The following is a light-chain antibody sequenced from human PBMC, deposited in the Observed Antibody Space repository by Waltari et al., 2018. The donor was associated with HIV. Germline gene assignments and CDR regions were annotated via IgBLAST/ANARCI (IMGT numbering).Light chain of an antibody. Sequence: DIVMTQSPAILSVSPGERVTLSCRASQRVGSNLAWYQQKVGQAPRLLIYGAATRAAEIPVRFSGSGSGTEFTLTIDSLQSEDFATYYCQQYNIRPRGNTFGQGTKLQIK. V-gene: IGKV3-15*01. CDR3: QQYNIRPRGNT. J-gene: IGKJ2*01. CDR2: GAA. CDR1: QRVGSN.